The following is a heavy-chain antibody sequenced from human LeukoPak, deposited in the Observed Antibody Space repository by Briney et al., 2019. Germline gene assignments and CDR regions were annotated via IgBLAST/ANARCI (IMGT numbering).Heavy chain of an antibody. CDR1: GYSISSGLY. D-gene: IGHD3-22*01. V-gene: IGHV4-38-2*02. J-gene: IGHJ3*02. CDR3: ARDRNYYDSSGYAFDI. Sequence: PSETLSLTCSVSGYSISSGLYWGWIRQPPGKGLEWIGSIFHSGSTYYNPSLKSRVTISVDTSKNQFSLNLRSVTAADTAVYYCARDRNYYDSSGYAFDIWGQGTMVTVSS. CDR2: IFHSGST.